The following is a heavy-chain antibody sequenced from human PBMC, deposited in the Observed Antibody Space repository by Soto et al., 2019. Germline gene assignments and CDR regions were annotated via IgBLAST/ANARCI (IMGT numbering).Heavy chain of an antibody. D-gene: IGHD4-17*01. V-gene: IGHV4-59*08. Sequence: QVQLQESGPGLVKPSETLSLTCTVSGGSISSYYWSWIRQPPGKGLEWIGYIYYIGSTNYNPSLKSRVTISVDTSKNQLALKLSSVTAADTAVYYCARRYGYYFDYWGQGTLVTVSS. CDR3: ARRYGYYFDY. J-gene: IGHJ4*02. CDR2: IYYIGST. CDR1: GGSISSYY.